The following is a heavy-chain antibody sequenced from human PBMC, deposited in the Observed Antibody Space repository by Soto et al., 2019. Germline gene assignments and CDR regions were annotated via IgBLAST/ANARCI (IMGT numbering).Heavy chain of an antibody. CDR3: ARDRSSGALDI. J-gene: IGHJ3*02. D-gene: IGHD2-15*01. CDR2: MNPTSGNT. Sequence: QVQLVQSGAEVKKPGASVKVSCKTSGYTFTSYDINWVRQATGQGIEWMGWMNPTSGNTAYAQGFQRRVTMTRNSSISTAYTELSSLKSVDKAVDCCARDRSSGALDIWGQGTMVTVSS. V-gene: IGHV1-8*01. CDR1: GYTFTSYD.